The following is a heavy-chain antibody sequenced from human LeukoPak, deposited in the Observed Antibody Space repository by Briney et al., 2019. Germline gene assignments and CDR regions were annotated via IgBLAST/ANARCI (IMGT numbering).Heavy chain of an antibody. D-gene: IGHD6-19*01. CDR1: GYSISSGYY. Sequence: PSETLSLTCAVSGYSISSGYYWSWIRQPPGKGLEWIGYIYYSGSTNYNPSLKSRVTISVDTSKNQFSLKLSSVTAADTAVYYCARDPSSGWYSHFDYWGQGTLVTVSS. J-gene: IGHJ4*02. CDR3: ARDPSSGWYSHFDY. V-gene: IGHV4-61*01. CDR2: IYYSGST.